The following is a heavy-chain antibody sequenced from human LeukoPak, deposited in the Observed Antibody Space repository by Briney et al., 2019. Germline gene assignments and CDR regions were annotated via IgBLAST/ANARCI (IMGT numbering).Heavy chain of an antibody. CDR2: IKQDGSEK. D-gene: IGHD2-15*01. J-gene: IGHJ6*02. CDR3: ARDRWELLSNSYHYCGLDV. Sequence: GGSLRLSCAASGFTFSNYWMSWVRQAPGKGLEWVANIKQDGSEKCYVDSVKGRFTISRDNAKNSLYLQMNSLRAEDTAVYYCARDRWELLSNSYHYCGLDVWGQGTTVAVSS. CDR1: GFTFSNYW. V-gene: IGHV3-7*01.